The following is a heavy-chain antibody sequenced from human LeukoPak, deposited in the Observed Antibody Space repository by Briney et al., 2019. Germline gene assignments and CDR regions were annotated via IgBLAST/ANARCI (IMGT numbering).Heavy chain of an antibody. CDR1: GGSISSYY. CDR2: IYYSGST. CDR3: ARDRPAAIRWWYFDL. D-gene: IGHD2-2*02. V-gene: IGHV4-59*01. J-gene: IGHJ2*01. Sequence: PSETLSLTCTVSGGSISSYYWSWIRQPPGKGLEWIGYIYYSGSTNYNPSLKSRVTISVDTSKNQFSLKLSSVTAADTAVYYCARDRPAAIRWWYFDLWGRGTLVTVSS.